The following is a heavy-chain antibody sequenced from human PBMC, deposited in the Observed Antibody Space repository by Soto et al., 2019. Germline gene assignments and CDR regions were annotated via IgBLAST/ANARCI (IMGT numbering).Heavy chain of an antibody. CDR1: GYTFTIYG. CDR3: ARALGYSGYAGMDV. J-gene: IGHJ6*02. V-gene: IGHV1-18*01. D-gene: IGHD5-12*01. Sequence: QVQLVQSGGEVKKPGASVKVSCKASGYTFTIYGINWVRQAPGQGLEWMGWISPDNGNTNYAQKLQGRATITTDTSTSTAYMELRSLRSDDTAVYYCARALGYSGYAGMDVWGQGTTVTVSS. CDR2: ISPDNGNT.